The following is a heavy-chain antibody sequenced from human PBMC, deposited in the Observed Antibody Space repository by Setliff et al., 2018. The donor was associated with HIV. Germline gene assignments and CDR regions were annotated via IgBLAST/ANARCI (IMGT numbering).Heavy chain of an antibody. CDR1: GGSISSTNYF. Sequence: NPSETLSLTCTVSGGSISSTNYFWGWIRHPPGKGLEWIGTIYYHGSTYSNPYLKSRVTISIDTSKNQFSLQLTSVTAADTAVYYCVNPSGAMGDFDSWGQGTLVTVSS. J-gene: IGHJ4*02. CDR2: IYYHGST. V-gene: IGHV4-39*01. CDR3: VNPSGAMGDFDS. D-gene: IGHD3-16*01.